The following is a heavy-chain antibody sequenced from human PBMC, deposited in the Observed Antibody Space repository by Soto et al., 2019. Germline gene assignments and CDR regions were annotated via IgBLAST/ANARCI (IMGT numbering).Heavy chain of an antibody. CDR1: GGTFSSYT. D-gene: IGHD2-2*01. V-gene: IGHV1-69*02. Sequence: QVQLVQSGAEVKKPGSSVKVSCKASGGTFSSYTISWVRQAPGQGLEWIGRIIPILGIANYAQKFQGRVTITADKSTSTAYMELSSLRSEDTAVYYCARDVVPAAPGYYFDYWGQGTLVTVSS. CDR2: IIPILGIA. CDR3: ARDVVPAAPGYYFDY. J-gene: IGHJ4*02.